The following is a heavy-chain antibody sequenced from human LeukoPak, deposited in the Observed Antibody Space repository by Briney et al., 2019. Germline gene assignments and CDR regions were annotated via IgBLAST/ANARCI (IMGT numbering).Heavy chain of an antibody. CDR3: ASGSYYFDY. CDR2: ISRSGSTK. D-gene: IGHD1-26*01. J-gene: IGHJ4*02. V-gene: IGHV3-11*04. CDR1: GFTFSDYN. Sequence: PGGSLRLSCAASGFTFSDYNMRWIRQAPGKGLEWVSSISRSGSTKYYADSVKGRFTISRDNAKNSLFLQMNSLRAEDAAVYYCASGSYYFDYWGQGTLVTVSS.